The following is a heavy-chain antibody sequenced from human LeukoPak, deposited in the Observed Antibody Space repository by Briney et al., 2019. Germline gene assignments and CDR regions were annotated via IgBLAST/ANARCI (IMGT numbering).Heavy chain of an antibody. Sequence: SVKVSCKASGGTFSSYAISLVRQAPGRGLEWMGGIIPIFGTANYAQKFQGRVTITADESTSTAYMELSSLRSEDTAVYYCARVAVGDGYNFFDYRGQGTLGTVSS. CDR3: ARVAVGDGYNFFDY. CDR1: GGTFSSYA. CDR2: IIPIFGTA. J-gene: IGHJ4*02. D-gene: IGHD5-24*01. V-gene: IGHV1-69*01.